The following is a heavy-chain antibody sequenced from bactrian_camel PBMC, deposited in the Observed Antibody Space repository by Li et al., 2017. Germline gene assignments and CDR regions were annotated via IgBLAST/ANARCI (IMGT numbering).Heavy chain of an antibody. Sequence: QVQLVESGGDSVQAGGSLRLSCVISGYGHTGHCMGWFRQAPGKEREGVASIDMYGNTTYVDSVKGRFTISQGNPKNNLYLQMNSLKLEDTAMYYCAAGRNWIDRRWVCENKYWGQGTQVTVS. V-gene: IGHV3S53*01. CDR2: IDMYGNT. D-gene: IGHD3*01. J-gene: IGHJ4*01. CDR1: GYGHTGHC. CDR3: AAGRNWIDRRWVCENKY.